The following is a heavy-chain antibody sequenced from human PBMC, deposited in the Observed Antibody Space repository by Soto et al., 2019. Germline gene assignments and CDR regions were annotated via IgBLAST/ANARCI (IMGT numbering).Heavy chain of an antibody. D-gene: IGHD3-10*01. J-gene: IGHJ4*02. Sequence: PSETLSLTCTVSGGSVSSGIYYWSWIRHPPGKGLEWIGYIYYSVSTNYNPSLKSRVTISVDTSKNQFSLKLSSVTAADTAVYYCARHFGKGPFEYWGKGTMV. CDR3: ARHFGKGPFEY. V-gene: IGHV4-61*01. CDR2: IYYSVST. CDR1: GGSVSSGIYY.